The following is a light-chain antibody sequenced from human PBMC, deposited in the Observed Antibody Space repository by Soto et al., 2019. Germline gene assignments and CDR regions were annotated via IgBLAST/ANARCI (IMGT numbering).Light chain of an antibody. CDR3: QQYYSTALT. CDR1: QSVLYSSNNKNY. J-gene: IGKJ4*01. V-gene: IGKV4-1*01. CDR2: WAS. Sequence: DIVMTQSPDSLAVSLGERATINCKSSQSVLYSSNNKNYLAWYQQKPGRPPKLLIYWASTRESGVPDRFSGSGSGTDFTLTISSLQAEDVAVYYCQQYYSTALTFGGGTKVDI.